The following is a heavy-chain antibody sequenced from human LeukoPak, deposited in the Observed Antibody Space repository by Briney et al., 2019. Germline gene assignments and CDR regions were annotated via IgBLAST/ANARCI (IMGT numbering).Heavy chain of an antibody. J-gene: IGHJ3*02. D-gene: IGHD3-22*01. CDR1: GGSLSSHY. Sequence: SETLSLTCTVSGGSLSSHYWSWIRQPPGKGLEWIGYIYYSGSTNYNPSLKSRVTISVDTSKNQFSLKLSSVTAADTAVYYCARDRRRYYYDSSGSLDAFDTWGQGTMVTVSS. V-gene: IGHV4-59*11. CDR3: ARDRRRYYYDSSGSLDAFDT. CDR2: IYYSGST.